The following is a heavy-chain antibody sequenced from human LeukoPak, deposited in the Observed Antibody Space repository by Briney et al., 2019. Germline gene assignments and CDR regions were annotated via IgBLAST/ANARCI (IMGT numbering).Heavy chain of an antibody. CDR3: ARYCSGASCYLGLDY. Sequence: QPGGSLILSCAASGFTFNNYFMTWVRQAPGKGLEWVSTISGSAGSTYYADFVKGLFTISRDNSRNTLYLQMNSLRADDTAVYYCARYCSGASCYLGLDYWGQGTLVTVSS. J-gene: IGHJ4*02. V-gene: IGHV3-23*01. CDR1: GFTFNNYF. D-gene: IGHD2-2*01. CDR2: ISGSAGST.